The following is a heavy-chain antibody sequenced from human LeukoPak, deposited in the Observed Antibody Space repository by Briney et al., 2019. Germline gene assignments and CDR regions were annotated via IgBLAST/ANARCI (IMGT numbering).Heavy chain of an antibody. J-gene: IGHJ4*02. Sequence: SETLSLTCTVSGGSISTFFWTWIRRSAGKGLEWIGRIYMGTTYYNPSVESRATISVDTSNNRFSLKLTSLTAADTAVYYCARGTEMTSSSGYYSFDYWGRGSLVTVSS. V-gene: IGHV4-4*07. CDR3: ARGTEMTSSSGYYSFDY. CDR2: IYMGTT. D-gene: IGHD3-22*01. CDR1: GGSISTFF.